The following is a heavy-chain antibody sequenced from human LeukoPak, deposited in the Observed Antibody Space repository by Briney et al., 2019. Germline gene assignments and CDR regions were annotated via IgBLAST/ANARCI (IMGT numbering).Heavy chain of an antibody. CDR1: GGSISSSSYY. V-gene: IGHV4-39*01. J-gene: IGHJ5*02. CDR3: ARHGRIAAAGSP. CDR2: IYYSGST. Sequence: SETLSLTCTVSGGSISSSSYYWGWIRQPPGKGLEWIGSIYYSGSTYYNPSLKSRVTISVDTSKDQFSLKLSSVTAADTAVYCCARHGRIAAAGSPWGQEPWSPSPQ. D-gene: IGHD6-13*01.